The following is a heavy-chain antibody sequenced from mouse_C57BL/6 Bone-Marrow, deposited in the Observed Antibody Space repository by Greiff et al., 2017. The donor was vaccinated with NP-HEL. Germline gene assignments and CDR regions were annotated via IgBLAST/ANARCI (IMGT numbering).Heavy chain of an antibody. CDR2: ISSGGSYT. V-gene: IGHV5-6*01. J-gene: IGHJ1*03. CDR3: ASPIYYYGSEYFDV. Sequence: EVLLVESGGDLVKPGGSLKLSCAASGFTFSSYGMSWVRQTPDKRLEWVATISSGGSYTYYPDSVQGRFTISRDNAKNTVYLQMSSLKSEDTAMYYCASPIYYYGSEYFDVWGTGTTVTVSS. CDR1: GFTFSSYG. D-gene: IGHD1-1*01.